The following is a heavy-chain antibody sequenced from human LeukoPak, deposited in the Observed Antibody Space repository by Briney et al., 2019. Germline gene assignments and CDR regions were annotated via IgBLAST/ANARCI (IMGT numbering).Heavy chain of an antibody. CDR2: IWYDGSNK. CDR3: ARDGGSGWLSGFDY. J-gene: IGHJ4*02. D-gene: IGHD6-19*01. V-gene: IGHV3-33*01. Sequence: PGGSLRLSCAASGFTFSSYGMHGVRQAPGKGLEGVAVIWYDGSNKYYADSVKGRFTISRDNSKNTLYLQMNSLRAEDTAVYYCARDGGSGWLSGFDYWGQGTLVTVSS. CDR1: GFTFSSYG.